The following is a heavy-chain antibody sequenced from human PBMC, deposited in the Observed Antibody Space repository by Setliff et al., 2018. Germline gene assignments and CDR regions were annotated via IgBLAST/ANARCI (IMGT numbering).Heavy chain of an antibody. Sequence: SETLSLTCTVSGGSVTSYYWSWIRQAAGKGLEWVGRISSNGRTNYNPSLEGRVTMSVDTSMNQFSLKLSSVTAADTALYYCARGGGSYYEGYFDYWGQGTLVTVSS. D-gene: IGHD1-26*01. CDR2: ISSNGRT. V-gene: IGHV4-4*07. CDR3: ARGGGSYYEGYFDY. J-gene: IGHJ4*02. CDR1: GGSVTSYY.